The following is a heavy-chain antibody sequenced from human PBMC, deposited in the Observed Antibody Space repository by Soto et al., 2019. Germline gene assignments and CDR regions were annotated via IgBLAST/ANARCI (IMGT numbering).Heavy chain of an antibody. CDR2: SYYSGST. Sequence: SETLSLSCTVSGGSISSGSYYWSWIRQHPGKHLEWIGNSYYSGSTYYNPSLKTRVTISVDTSKNQVFLKVFSVTAADTAVYYCATADGFGVVTPFFEYWGQGILVTVSS. D-gene: IGHD3-3*01. CDR1: GGSISSGSYY. V-gene: IGHV4-39*01. CDR3: ATADGFGVVTPFFEY. J-gene: IGHJ4*02.